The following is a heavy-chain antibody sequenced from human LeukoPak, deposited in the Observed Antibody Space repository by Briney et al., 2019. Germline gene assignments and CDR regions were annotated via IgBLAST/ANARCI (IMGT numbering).Heavy chain of an antibody. CDR3: ARSLNRGYSYGGDAFDI. Sequence: SVKVSCEASGGTFSSYAISWVRQAPGQGLEWMGGIIPIFGTANYAQKFQGRVTITTDEFTSTAYMELSSLRSEDTAVYYCARSLNRGYSYGGDAFDIWGQGTMVTVSS. D-gene: IGHD5-18*01. CDR1: GGTFSSYA. CDR2: IIPIFGTA. V-gene: IGHV1-69*05. J-gene: IGHJ3*02.